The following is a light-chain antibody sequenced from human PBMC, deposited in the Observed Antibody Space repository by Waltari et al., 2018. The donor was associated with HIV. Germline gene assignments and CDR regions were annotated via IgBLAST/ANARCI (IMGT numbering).Light chain of an antibody. CDR3: QQYYNTPYT. CDR1: QSVLYSSNNKNY. V-gene: IGKV4-1*01. J-gene: IGKJ2*01. Sequence: DVVMTQYPDSLAVSLGERATIHCKSSQSVLYSSNNKNYLAWYQQKPGQPPKLLIYWASTRESGVPDRFSGSGSGSDFTLTISSLQAEDVAVYYCQQYYNTPYTFGQGTKLEIK. CDR2: WAS.